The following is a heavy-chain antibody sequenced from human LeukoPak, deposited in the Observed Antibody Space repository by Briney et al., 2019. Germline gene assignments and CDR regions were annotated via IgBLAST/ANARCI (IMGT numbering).Heavy chain of an antibody. CDR1: GGSLNSGSYY. J-gene: IGHJ5*02. D-gene: IGHD6-19*01. CDR2: IYTSGST. Sequence: PSETLSLTCTVFGGSLNSGSYYWSWIRQPAGKGLEWIGRIYTSGSTNYNPSLKSRVTMSVDTSKNQFSLKLSSVTAADTAVYYCARVAVAGRVSPRVNWFDPWGQGTLVTVSS. CDR3: ARVAVAGRVSPRVNWFDP. V-gene: IGHV4-61*02.